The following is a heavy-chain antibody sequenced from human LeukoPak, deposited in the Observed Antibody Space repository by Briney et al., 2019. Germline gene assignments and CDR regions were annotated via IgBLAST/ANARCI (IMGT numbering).Heavy chain of an antibody. CDR1: GYSISSGYY. CDR2: IYHSGSA. D-gene: IGHD3-22*01. CDR3: AKLPNYYDSSALNAFDI. V-gene: IGHV4-38-2*02. Sequence: PSETLSLTCTVSGYSISSGYYWGWIRQPPGKGLEWIGSIYHSGSAYYNPSLKSRVTISVDTSKNQFSLKLSSVTAADTAVYYCAKLPNYYDSSALNAFDIWGQGTMVTVSS. J-gene: IGHJ3*02.